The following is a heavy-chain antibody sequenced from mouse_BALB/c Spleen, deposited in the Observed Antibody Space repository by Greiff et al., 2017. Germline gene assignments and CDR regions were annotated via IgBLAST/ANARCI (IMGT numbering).Heavy chain of an antibody. Sequence: QVQLQQPGAELVKPGASVKLSCKASGYTFTSYWMHWVKQRPGQGLEWIGEIDPSDSYTNYNQKFKGKATLTVDKSSSTAYMQLSSLTSEDSAVYYCARYSYGSSHYFDYWGQGTTLTVSS. D-gene: IGHD1-1*01. CDR3: ARYSYGSSHYFDY. J-gene: IGHJ2*01. CDR1: GYTFTSYW. CDR2: IDPSDSYT. V-gene: IGHV1-69*02.